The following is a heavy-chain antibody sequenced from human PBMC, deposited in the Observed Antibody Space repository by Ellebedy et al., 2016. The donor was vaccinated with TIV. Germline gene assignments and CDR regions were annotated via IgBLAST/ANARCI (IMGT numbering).Heavy chain of an antibody. CDR2: IWVDGLNK. V-gene: IGHV3-33*01. CDR1: GFIFSNHG. J-gene: IGHJ3*01. CDR3: ARERAPFDGFDV. Sequence: GESLKISXVASGFIFSNHGMHWVRQAPDKGPEWVAVIWVDGLNKYYVDSVKGRFTISRDNSKNTLYLQMNSLRAEDTAVYYCARERAPFDGFDVWGQGTMVTVSS.